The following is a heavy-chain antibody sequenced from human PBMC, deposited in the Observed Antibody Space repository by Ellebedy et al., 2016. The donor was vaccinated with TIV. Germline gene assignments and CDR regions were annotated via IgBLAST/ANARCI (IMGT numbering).Heavy chain of an antibody. CDR2: LYSSGIT. Sequence: GESLKISCAVSGFTVSGNYMSWVRQAPGKGLEWVSILYSSGITYYADSVKGRFTISRDTSKSTVYLHMNSLGAEDTAVYYCARVDLGLAFDYWGRGTLVTVSS. CDR3: ARVDLGLAFDY. D-gene: IGHD3/OR15-3a*01. V-gene: IGHV3-53*01. CDR1: GFTVSGNY. J-gene: IGHJ4*02.